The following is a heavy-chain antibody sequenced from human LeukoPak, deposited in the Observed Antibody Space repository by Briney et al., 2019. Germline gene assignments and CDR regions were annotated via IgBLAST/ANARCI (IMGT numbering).Heavy chain of an antibody. CDR1: GGSFSGYY. CDR3: ARTRGRDGYQA. CDR2: INHSGST. J-gene: IGHJ5*02. D-gene: IGHD5-24*01. V-gene: IGHV4-34*01. Sequence: SETLSLTCAVYGGSFSGYYWSWIRQPPGKGLEWIGEINHSGSTNYNPSLKSRVTISVDTSKNQFSLKLSSVTAADTAVYYCARTRGRDGYQAWGQGTLVTVSS.